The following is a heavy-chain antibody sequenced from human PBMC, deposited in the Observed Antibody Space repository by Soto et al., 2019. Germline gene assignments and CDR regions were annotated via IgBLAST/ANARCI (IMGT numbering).Heavy chain of an antibody. CDR2: INTDGSDT. Sequence: EVQLVESGGGLVQPGGSLRLSCAASGFTFNNFWLHWVRQGPGKGLEWVSRINTDGSDTSYADSVKGRFAISRDNAKSTLFLQMDSLRAADTAVYYCATRGQIAGLAYWGQGTLVTVSS. CDR3: ATRGQIAGLAY. CDR1: GFTFNNFW. D-gene: IGHD3-10*01. J-gene: IGHJ4*02. V-gene: IGHV3-74*01.